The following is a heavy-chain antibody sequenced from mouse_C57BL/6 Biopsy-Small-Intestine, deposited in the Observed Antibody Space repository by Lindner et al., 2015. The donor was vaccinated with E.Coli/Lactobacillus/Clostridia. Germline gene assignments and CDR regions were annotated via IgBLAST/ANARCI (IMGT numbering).Heavy chain of an antibody. CDR1: GYSFTGYN. CDR2: INPYYGST. D-gene: IGHD2-5*01. Sequence: VQLQESGAELVKPGASVKISCKASGYSFTGYNMNWVKQSHGKSLEWIGNINPYYGSTSYNQKFKGKATLTVDKSSSTAYMQLNSLTSEDSAVYYCARSHYSNYERLFAYWGQGTLVTVSA. V-gene: IGHV1-39*01. J-gene: IGHJ3*01. CDR3: ARSHYSNYERLFAY.